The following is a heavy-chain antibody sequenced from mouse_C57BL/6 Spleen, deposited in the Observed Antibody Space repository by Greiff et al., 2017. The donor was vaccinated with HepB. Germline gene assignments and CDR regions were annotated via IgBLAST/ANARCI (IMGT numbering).Heavy chain of an antibody. CDR3: ARSPLFDY. CDR1: GFTFSDYG. V-gene: IGHV5-17*01. J-gene: IGHJ2*01. Sequence: EVQRVESGGGLVKPGGSLKLSCAASGFTFSDYGMHWVRQAPEKGLEWVAYISSGSSTIYYADTVKGRFTISRDNAKNTLFLQMTSLRSEDTAMYYCARSPLFDYWGQGTTLTVSS. CDR2: ISSGSSTI.